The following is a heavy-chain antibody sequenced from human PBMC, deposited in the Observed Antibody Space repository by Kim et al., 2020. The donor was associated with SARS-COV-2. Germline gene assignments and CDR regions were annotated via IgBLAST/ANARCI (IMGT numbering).Heavy chain of an antibody. J-gene: IGHJ5*02. CDR2: IWYDGSNK. V-gene: IGHV3-33*01. D-gene: IGHD3-22*01. CDR1: GFTFSSYG. CDR3: ARSGDYYDSSEGWFDP. Sequence: GGSLRLSCAASGFTFSSYGMHWVRQAPGKGLEWVAVIWYDGSNKYYADSVKGRFTISRDNSKNTLYLQMNSLRAEDTAVYYCARSGDYYDSSEGWFDPWGQGTLVTVSS.